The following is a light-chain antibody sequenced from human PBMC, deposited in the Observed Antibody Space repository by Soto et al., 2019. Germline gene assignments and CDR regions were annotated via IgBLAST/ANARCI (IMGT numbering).Light chain of an antibody. J-gene: IGLJ2*01. CDR1: SSDVGGYNY. Sequence: QSVLTQPASVSGSPGQSITISCTGTSSDVGGYNYVSWYQQRPGKAPKLMISEVSNRPSGVSNRFSGSKSGNTASLTISGLQAEDEADYYCSSYTSSSTPPVFGGGTKVTVL. CDR2: EVS. CDR3: SSYTSSSTPPV. V-gene: IGLV2-14*01.